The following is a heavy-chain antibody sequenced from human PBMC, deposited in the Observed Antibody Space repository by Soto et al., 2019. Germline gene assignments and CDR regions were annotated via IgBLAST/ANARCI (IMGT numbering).Heavy chain of an antibody. J-gene: IGHJ4*02. D-gene: IGHD4-17*01. CDR1: GFTLSSYS. CDR3: ATINGDYDY. CDR2: ISSSSSYI. V-gene: IGHV3-21*01. Sequence: PWGSLRLSCAASGFTLSSYSINLVRQAPWKGLEWVSSISSSSSYIYYADSVKGRFTISRDNAKNSLYLQMNSLRAEDTAVYYCATINGDYDYWGQGTLVTVSS.